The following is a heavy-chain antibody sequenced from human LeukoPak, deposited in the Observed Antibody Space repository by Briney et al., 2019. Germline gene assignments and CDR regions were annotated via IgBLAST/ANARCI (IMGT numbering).Heavy chain of an antibody. CDR2: IYHSGST. J-gene: IGHJ3*02. D-gene: IGHD2-15*01. Sequence: KTSETLSLTCTVSGYSISSGYYWGWIRQPPGKGLEWIGSIYHSGSTYYNPSLKSRVTISVDTSKNQFSLKLSSVTAADTAVYYCAFDTRADIVVVVAAQGAFDIWGQGTMVTVSS. CDR1: GYSISSGYY. V-gene: IGHV4-38-2*02. CDR3: AFDTRADIVVVVAAQGAFDI.